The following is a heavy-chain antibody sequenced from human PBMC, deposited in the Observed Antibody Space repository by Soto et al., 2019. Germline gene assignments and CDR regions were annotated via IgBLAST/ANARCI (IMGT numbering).Heavy chain of an antibody. D-gene: IGHD3-22*01. Sequence: QVQLVESGGGVVQPGRSLRLSCAASGFTFSSYAMHWVRQAPGKGLEWVAVISYDGSNKYYADSVKGRFTISRDNSKNTLYLQMNSLRAEDTAVYYCARESTMIVVVTLYYGMDVWGQGTMVTVSS. CDR2: ISYDGSNK. V-gene: IGHV3-30-3*01. CDR1: GFTFSSYA. J-gene: IGHJ6*02. CDR3: ARESTMIVVVTLYYGMDV.